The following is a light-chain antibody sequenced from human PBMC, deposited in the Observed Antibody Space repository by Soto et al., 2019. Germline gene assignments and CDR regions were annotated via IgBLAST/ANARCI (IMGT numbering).Light chain of an antibody. V-gene: IGKV1-5*03. J-gene: IGKJ1*01. CDR1: QTISSW. CDR3: QHYNSYSEA. CDR2: KAS. Sequence: DIQMTQSPSTLSGSVGDRVTITCRASQTISSWLAWYQQKPGKAPKLLIYKASTLKSGVPSRFSGSRSGTEFPLTISCLQPDDFSTYYFQHYNSYSEAFGQGTQVELK.